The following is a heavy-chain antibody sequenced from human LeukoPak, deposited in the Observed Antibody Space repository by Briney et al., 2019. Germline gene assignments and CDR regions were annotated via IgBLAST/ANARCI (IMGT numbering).Heavy chain of an antibody. D-gene: IGHD6-19*01. J-gene: IGHJ4*02. CDR1: GFTFNSYE. CDR3: ARDRTDSSGWYVSSQYYFDY. V-gene: IGHV3-48*03. Sequence: GGSLRLSCAASGFTFNSYEMNWVRQAPGKGLEWVSYISSSGSTIYYADSVKGRFTISRDNAKNSLYLQMNSLRAEDTAVYYCARDRTDSSGWYVSSQYYFDYWGQGTLVTVSS. CDR2: ISSSGSTI.